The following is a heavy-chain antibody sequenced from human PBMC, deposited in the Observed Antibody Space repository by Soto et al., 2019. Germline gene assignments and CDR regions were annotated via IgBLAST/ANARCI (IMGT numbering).Heavy chain of an antibody. V-gene: IGHV1-46*01. CDR1: GYTFTSYY. D-gene: IGHD7-27*01. J-gene: IGHJ5*02. Sequence: ASVKVSCKASGYTFTSYYIHWVRQAPLQVLEWMVIINPSCGSTSYAQKFQGRVTMTRDTSTSTVYMELSSLRSEDKAVYYCAREPGSATGDRCVWFDPWGKGNLVTVSS. CDR2: INPSCGST. CDR3: AREPGSATGDRCVWFDP.